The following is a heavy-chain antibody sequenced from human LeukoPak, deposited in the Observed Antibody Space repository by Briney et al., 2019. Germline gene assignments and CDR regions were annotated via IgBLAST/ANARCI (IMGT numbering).Heavy chain of an antibody. J-gene: IGHJ5*02. Sequence: GGSLRLSCAASGFTFSIYAMHWVRQAPGKGLEYVSAVSRDGLSTYYADSVKGRFTISRDNSKNTVYLQMDSLRAEDMAVYYCARAQYYYDSSGAVGFDPWGQGTLVTVSS. CDR3: ARAQYYYDSSGAVGFDP. CDR2: VSRDGLST. CDR1: GFTFSIYA. D-gene: IGHD3-22*01. V-gene: IGHV3-64*02.